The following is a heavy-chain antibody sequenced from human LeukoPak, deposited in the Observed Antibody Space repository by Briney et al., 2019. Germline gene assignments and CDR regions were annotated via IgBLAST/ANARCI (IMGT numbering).Heavy chain of an antibody. J-gene: IGHJ4*02. V-gene: IGHV1-2*06. D-gene: IGHD2/OR15-2a*01. CDR1: GYTFTGYY. CDR2: INPNSGGT. Sequence: ASVKVSCKASGYTFTGYYMHWVRQAPGQGLEWMGRINPNSGGTNYAQKFQGRVTMTRDTSISTAYMELSRLRSDDTAVYYCARGEVTSQNIVIASFDYWGQGTLVTVSS. CDR3: ARGEVTSQNIVIASFDY.